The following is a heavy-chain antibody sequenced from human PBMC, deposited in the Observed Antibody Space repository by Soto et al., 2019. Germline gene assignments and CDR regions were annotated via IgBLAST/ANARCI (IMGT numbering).Heavy chain of an antibody. D-gene: IGHD5-18*01. J-gene: IGHJ4*02. CDR1: GFTFSSYE. CDR2: ISSSGSTI. V-gene: IGHV3-48*03. Sequence: PGGSLRLSCAASGFTFSSYEMNWVRQAPGKGLEWVSYISSSGSTIYYADSVKGRFTISRDNPKNSLYLQMNSLRAEDTAVYYCERVQVAMVLRYFDYWGQGTLVTVSS. CDR3: ERVQVAMVLRYFDY.